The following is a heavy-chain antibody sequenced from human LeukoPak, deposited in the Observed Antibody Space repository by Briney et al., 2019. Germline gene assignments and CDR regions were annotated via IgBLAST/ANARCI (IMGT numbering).Heavy chain of an antibody. J-gene: IGHJ4*02. CDR1: GGSVSSGSYY. D-gene: IGHD2-2*01. CDR3: ARDLCSSTSCYLDY. Sequence: SETLSLTCTVAGGSVSSGSYYWSWIRQPPGKGLEWIGYIYYSGSTNYNPSLKSRVTISVDTSKNQFSLKLSSVTAADTAVYYCARDLCSSTSCYLDYWGQGTLVTVSS. CDR2: IYYSGST. V-gene: IGHV4-61*01.